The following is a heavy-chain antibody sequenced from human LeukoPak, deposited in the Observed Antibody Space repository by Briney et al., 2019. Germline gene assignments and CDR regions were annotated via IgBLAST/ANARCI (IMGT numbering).Heavy chain of an antibody. J-gene: IGHJ4*02. CDR1: GGSISNYY. D-gene: IGHD6-19*01. V-gene: IGHV4-59*08. CDR3: ARHSPGWYVDY. Sequence: SETLSLTCTVSGGSISNYYWSWIRQPPGKGLEWIGYLYYSGGTNYNPSLKSRVTMTADTSKNQFSLKLTSVTAADTAVYYCARHSPGWYVDYWGQGILVTVSS. CDR2: LYYSGGT.